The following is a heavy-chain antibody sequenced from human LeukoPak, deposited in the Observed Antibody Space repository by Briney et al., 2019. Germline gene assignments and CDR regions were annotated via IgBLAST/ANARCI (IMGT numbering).Heavy chain of an antibody. CDR1: GGSISSSSYY. CDR3: ARDSRPLRRYYYYGMDV. V-gene: IGHV4-39*07. CDR2: IYYSGST. Sequence: SETLSLTCTVSGGSISSSSYYWGWIRQPPGKGLVWIGSIYYSGSTYYNPSLKSRVTISVDTSKNQFSLKLSSVTAADTAVYYCARDSRPLRRYYYYGMDVWGQGTTVTVSS. J-gene: IGHJ6*02.